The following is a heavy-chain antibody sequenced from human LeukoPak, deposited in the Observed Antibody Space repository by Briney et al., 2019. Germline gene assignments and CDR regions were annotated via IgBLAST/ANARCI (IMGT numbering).Heavy chain of an antibody. J-gene: IGHJ4*02. CDR2: IYYSGST. V-gene: IGHV4-39*01. Sequence: PSETLSLTCTVSGDSISSSSYYWGWIRQPPGKGLEWIGSIYYSGSTYYNPSLKSRVTISVDTSKNQFSLKLSSVTAADTAVYYCARGGYCSSTSCYWVGAFDYWGQGTLVTVSS. CDR3: ARGGYCSSTSCYWVGAFDY. CDR1: GDSISSSSYY. D-gene: IGHD2-2*01.